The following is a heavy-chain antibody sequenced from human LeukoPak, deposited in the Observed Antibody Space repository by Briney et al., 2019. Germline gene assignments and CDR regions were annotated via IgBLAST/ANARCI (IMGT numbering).Heavy chain of an antibody. Sequence: PSETLSLTSTVSGGSISSGGYYWSWIRQPPGKGLEWIGYIYYSGSTYYNPSLKSRVTISVDTSKNQFSLKLSSVTAADTAVYYCASVAAEYFDYWGQGTLVTVSS. V-gene: IGHV4-31*03. CDR2: IYYSGST. J-gene: IGHJ4*02. CDR1: GGSISSGGYY. D-gene: IGHD6-19*01. CDR3: ASVAAEYFDY.